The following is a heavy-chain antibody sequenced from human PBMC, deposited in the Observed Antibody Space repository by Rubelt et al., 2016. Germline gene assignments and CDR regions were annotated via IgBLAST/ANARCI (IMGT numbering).Heavy chain of an antibody. CDR3: ARFAIGCHSSGYLFDY. J-gene: IGHJ4*02. Sequence: QVQLVQSGAEVKKPGASVKVSCKASGYTFTGYYMHWVRQAPGQGLEWMGWINPNSGGTNYAHKCQGRVTMTRDTSISTAYMELSRLRSDDTAVYYCARFAIGCHSSGYLFDYWGQGTLVTVSS. CDR2: INPNSGGT. D-gene: IGHD3-22*01. V-gene: IGHV1-2*07. CDR1: GYTFTGYY.